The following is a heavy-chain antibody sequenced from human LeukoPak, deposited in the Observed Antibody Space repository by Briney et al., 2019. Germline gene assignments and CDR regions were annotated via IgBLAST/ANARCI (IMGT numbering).Heavy chain of an antibody. CDR2: INFNGGST. V-gene: IGHV3-64*01. CDR1: GFTFSNYG. D-gene: IGHD1-20*01. Sequence: GGSLRLSCEASGFTFSNYGMHWVRQAPGKGLEYVSGINFNGGSTYYANSVRGRFTISRDNSKNTLYLQVGSPSAEDMAVYYCARAITGNWNGNGYFDYWGQGTLVTVST. J-gene: IGHJ4*02. CDR3: ARAITGNWNGNGYFDY.